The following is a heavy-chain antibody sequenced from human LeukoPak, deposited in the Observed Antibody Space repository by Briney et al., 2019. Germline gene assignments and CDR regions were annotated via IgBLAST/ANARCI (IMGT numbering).Heavy chain of an antibody. Sequence: GGSLRLSCAASGFTFSSYAMSWVRQAPRQGLEWVSGFTSCGNTHYSDSVKGRFTISRDTSTHTLYLQMNSLIVEDTAVYYGAKAYGYCSGGNCPYYYFDYWGQGALVTVSS. CDR3: AKAYGYCSGGNCPYYYFDY. J-gene: IGHJ4*02. V-gene: IGHV3-23*01. CDR2: FTSCGNT. CDR1: GFTFSSYA. D-gene: IGHD2-15*01.